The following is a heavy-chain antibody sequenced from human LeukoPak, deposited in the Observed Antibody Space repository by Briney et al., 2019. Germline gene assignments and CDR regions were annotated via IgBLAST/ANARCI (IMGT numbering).Heavy chain of an antibody. CDR2: IYHSGST. D-gene: IGHD6-6*01. CDR1: GGSISTYY. CDR3: ARGGAARLHFQN. J-gene: IGHJ1*01. V-gene: IGHV4-59*01. Sequence: SETLSLTCTVSGGSISTYYWNWIRQPPGKGLEWIGYIYHSGSTNYNPSLQSRVTISVDTSKNQYSLNLNSVTAADTAVYYCARGGAARLHFQNWGQGTLVTVSS.